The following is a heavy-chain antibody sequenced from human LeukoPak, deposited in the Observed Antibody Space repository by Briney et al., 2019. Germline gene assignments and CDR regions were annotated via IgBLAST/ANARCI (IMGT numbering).Heavy chain of an antibody. J-gene: IGHJ4*02. CDR3: STGVF. Sequence: GGSLRLSCAASEFTFSDDWMSWVRQAPGKGLEWVGRIKSKTDGGTTDYAAPVKGRFTISRDDSKNLLYLQMKSLKTDDTGVYYCSTGVFWGQGALVTVSS. CDR1: EFTFSDDW. CDR2: IKSKTDGGTT. V-gene: IGHV3-15*01.